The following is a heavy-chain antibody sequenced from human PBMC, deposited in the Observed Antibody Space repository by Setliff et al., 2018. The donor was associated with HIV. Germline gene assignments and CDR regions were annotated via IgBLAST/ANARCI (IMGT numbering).Heavy chain of an antibody. Sequence: PSETLSLTCNVSGFSISSNYCWGWVRQPPGRGLEWIGNIYHSGTAYYNPSFKTRVAISIDTSKNYVSLKLRSLTAADTAIYYCARDPRGLLSPVPRGYFDYWGQGILVTVS. J-gene: IGHJ4*02. D-gene: IGHD3-22*01. CDR1: GFSISSNYC. V-gene: IGHV4-38-2*02. CDR2: IYHSGTA. CDR3: ARDPRGLLSPVPRGYFDY.